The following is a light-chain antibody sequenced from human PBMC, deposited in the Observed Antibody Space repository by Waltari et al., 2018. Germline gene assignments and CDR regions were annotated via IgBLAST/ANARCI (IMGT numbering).Light chain of an antibody. CDR3: QQYYRYYT. V-gene: IGKV1-8*01. Sequence: AIRMTQSPSSLSASTGDRVTITCRASQGNSSYLAWYQQKPGKAPKVLIYAASTLQSGVPSSFSGSGSGTDFTLAINNLQPEDFATYYCQQYYRYYTFGQGTKLEIK. CDR1: QGNSSY. CDR2: AAS. J-gene: IGKJ2*01.